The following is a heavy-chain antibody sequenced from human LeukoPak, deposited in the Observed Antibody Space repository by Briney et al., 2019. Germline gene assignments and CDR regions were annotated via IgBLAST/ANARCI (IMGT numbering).Heavy chain of an antibody. J-gene: IGHJ3*02. CDR2: MNPNSGNT. V-gene: IGHV1-8*01. CDR3: ARGVTARGSVFDI. Sequence: GRMNPNSGNTGYAQKFQGRVTMTRNTSISTAYMELSSLRSEDTAVYYCARGVTARGSVFDIWGQGTMVTVSS. D-gene: IGHD3-10*01.